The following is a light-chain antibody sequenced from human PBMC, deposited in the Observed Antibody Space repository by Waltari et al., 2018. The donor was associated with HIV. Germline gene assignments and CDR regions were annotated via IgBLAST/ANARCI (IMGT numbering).Light chain of an antibody. J-gene: IGLJ3*02. V-gene: IGLV1-40*01. CDR2: GNN. CDR1: SSNIGAHYD. Sequence: QSVLTQPPSVSGAPGQRVTISCTGSSSNIGAHYDVHWYQQLPGTAPKLLIYGNNNRPSGGPDRFSGSKSGTSASLAITGLQAEDEADYYCQSYDSSLSGSGVFGGGTKLTVL. CDR3: QSYDSSLSGSGV.